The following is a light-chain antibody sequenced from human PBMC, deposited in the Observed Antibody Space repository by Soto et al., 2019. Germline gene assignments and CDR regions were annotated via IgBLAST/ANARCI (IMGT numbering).Light chain of an antibody. J-gene: IGLJ2*01. CDR1: SSDVGGYNF. CDR3: SSYASSNTVL. CDR2: DVS. V-gene: IGLV2-14*03. Sequence: QSALTQPASVSGSPGQSITISCSGTSSDVGGYNFVSWYQHHPGTAPKLMIYDVSHRPSGVSNRFSGSKSGNTASLTISGLQADDEADYYCSSYASSNTVLFGGGTKLTVL.